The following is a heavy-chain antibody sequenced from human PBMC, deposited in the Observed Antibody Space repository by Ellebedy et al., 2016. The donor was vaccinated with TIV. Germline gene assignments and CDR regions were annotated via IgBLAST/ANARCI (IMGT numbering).Heavy chain of an antibody. V-gene: IGHV5-10-1*01. D-gene: IGHD6-13*01. CDR3: ARHKYARDSISSSHIDY. CDR1: GYSFTSYW. CDR2: IDPSDSYT. Sequence: PGGSLRLSCKGSGYSFTSYWIIWVRQMPGKGLEWMGKIDPSDSYTNYSPSFQGHVTISTDKSISTAYLQWSSLKASDTAMYYCARHKYARDSISSSHIDYWGLGTLVTVSS. J-gene: IGHJ4*02.